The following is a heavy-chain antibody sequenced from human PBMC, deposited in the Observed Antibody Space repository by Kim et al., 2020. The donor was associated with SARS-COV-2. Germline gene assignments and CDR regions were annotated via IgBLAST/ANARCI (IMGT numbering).Heavy chain of an antibody. D-gene: IGHD6-13*01. J-gene: IGHJ5*02. Sequence: LKGRGTISVDTAKNQFSLKLSSVTAADTAVYYCARLALSSSWYRGWFDPWGQGTLVTVSS. CDR3: ARLALSSSWYRGWFDP. V-gene: IGHV4-39*01.